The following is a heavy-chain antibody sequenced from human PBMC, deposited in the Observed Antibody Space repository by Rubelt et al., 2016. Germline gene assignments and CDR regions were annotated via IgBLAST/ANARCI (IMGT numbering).Heavy chain of an antibody. J-gene: IGHJ6*02. Sequence: IYSGGSTYYADSVKGRFTISRDNAKNSLYLQMNSLRAEDTAVYYCARDLRYFDWGQGGMDVWGQGTTVTVSS. CDR2: IYSGGST. CDR3: ARDLRYFDWGQGGMDV. V-gene: IGHV3-66*01. D-gene: IGHD3-9*01.